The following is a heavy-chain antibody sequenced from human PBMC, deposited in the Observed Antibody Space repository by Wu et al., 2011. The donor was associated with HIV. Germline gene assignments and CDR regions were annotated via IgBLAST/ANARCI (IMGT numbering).Heavy chain of an antibody. CDR2: ISAYNGNT. Sequence: QVQLVQSGAEVKRPGASVKVSCKASGYTFTSYGISWVRQAPGQGLEWMGWISAYNGNTNYAQKLQGRVTITTDESTSTAYMELSSLRSEDTAVYYCARGRGLTMVRGFYYYYGMDVWGQGTTVTVSS. D-gene: IGHD3-10*01. CDR1: GYTFTSYG. CDR3: ARGRGLTMVRGFYYYYGMDV. J-gene: IGHJ6*02. V-gene: IGHV1-18*01.